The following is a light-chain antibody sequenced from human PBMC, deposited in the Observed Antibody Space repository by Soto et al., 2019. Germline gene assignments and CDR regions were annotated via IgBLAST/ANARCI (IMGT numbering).Light chain of an antibody. CDR3: HQYGISPRT. J-gene: IGKJ1*01. V-gene: IGKV3-20*01. CDR2: GAS. CDR1: QSVTFGS. Sequence: VLTKSPGSLSLSPGERATLSCRASQSVTFGSLAWYQQRPGQAPRLLIYGASSRATGIPDRFSGSGSGTDFTLTISRLDPEDFAVYYCHQYGISPRTFGQGTKVDI.